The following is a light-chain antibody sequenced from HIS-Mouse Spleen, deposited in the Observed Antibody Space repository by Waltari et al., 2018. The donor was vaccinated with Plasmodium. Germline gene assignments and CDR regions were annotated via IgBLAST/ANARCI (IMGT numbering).Light chain of an antibody. CDR2: AAS. CDR3: QQNYSTPWT. CDR1: QSISSY. J-gene: IGKJ1*01. V-gene: IGKV1-39*01. Sequence: DIQMTQSPSSLSASVGDRVTITCRESQSISSYLNWYQQKPGQAPKLLIYAASSLQSGVPARFSGSGSGTDFTLTISSLQPEDVATYYCQQNYSTPWTFGQGTKVEIK.